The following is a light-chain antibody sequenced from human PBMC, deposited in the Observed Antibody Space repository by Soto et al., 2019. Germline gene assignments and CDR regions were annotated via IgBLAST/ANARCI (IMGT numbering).Light chain of an antibody. CDR3: QQYGSSPSIT. CDR1: QSVSSSY. Sequence: EIVLTQSPGTLYLSPGERATLSCRASQSVSSSYLAWYQQKPGQAPRLLIYGASSRATGIPDRFSGSGSGTDFTLTISRLEPEDFAVYYCQQYGSSPSITFGQGTRLEIK. J-gene: IGKJ5*01. V-gene: IGKV3-20*01. CDR2: GAS.